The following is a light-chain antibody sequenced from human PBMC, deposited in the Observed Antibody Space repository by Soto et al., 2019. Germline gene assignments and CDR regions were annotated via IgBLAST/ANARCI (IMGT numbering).Light chain of an antibody. CDR3: QQYGSSPLS. Sequence: EIVLTQSPGTLSLSPGERATLSCRASQSVSSSYLAWYQQKPGQAPRLLIYGASSRATGIPDRVSGSGSGTDFTLTISRLEPEDVAVYYCQQYGSSPLSVGGGTKVEIK. J-gene: IGKJ4*01. CDR1: QSVSSSY. CDR2: GAS. V-gene: IGKV3-20*01.